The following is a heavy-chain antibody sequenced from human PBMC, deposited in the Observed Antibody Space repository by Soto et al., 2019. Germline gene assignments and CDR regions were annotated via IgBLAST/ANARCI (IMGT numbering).Heavy chain of an antibody. Sequence: ASVKVSCKASGYTFTSYGISWVRQAPGQGLEWMGWISAYNGNTNYAQKLQGRVTMTTDTSTSTAYMELRSLRSDDTAVYYCARGRYYYDSSGYSTQSDYWGQGTLVTVSS. CDR3: ARGRYYYDSSGYSTQSDY. CDR2: ISAYNGNT. J-gene: IGHJ4*02. V-gene: IGHV1-18*01. D-gene: IGHD3-22*01. CDR1: GYTFTSYG.